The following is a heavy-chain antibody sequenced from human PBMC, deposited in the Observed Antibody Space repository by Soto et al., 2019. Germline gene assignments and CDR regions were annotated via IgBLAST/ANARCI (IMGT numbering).Heavy chain of an antibody. CDR1: GYTFPSYA. J-gene: IGHJ4*02. CDR3: ARDPTPPDY. Sequence: ASVKVSCKASGYTFPSYAMHWVRQAPGQRLEWMGWINAGNGNTKYAQKLQGRVTMTTDTSTSTAYMELRSLRSDDTDVYYCARDPTPPDYWGQGTLVTVSS. V-gene: IGHV1-3*01. CDR2: INAGNGNT.